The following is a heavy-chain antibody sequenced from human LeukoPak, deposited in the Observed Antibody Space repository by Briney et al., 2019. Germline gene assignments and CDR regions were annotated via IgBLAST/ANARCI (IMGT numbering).Heavy chain of an antibody. V-gene: IGHV3-30*02. CDR2: IRYDGSNK. J-gene: IGHJ6*03. CDR3: AKRSYYGSGSSTPHYYYYYMDV. D-gene: IGHD3-10*01. CDR1: GFTFSSYG. Sequence: GGSLRLSCAASGFTFSSYGMHWVRQAPGKGLEWVAFIRYDGSNKYYADSVKGRFTISRDNSKNTLYLQMNSLRAEDTAVYYCAKRSYYGSGSSTPHYYYYYMDVWGKGTTVTISS.